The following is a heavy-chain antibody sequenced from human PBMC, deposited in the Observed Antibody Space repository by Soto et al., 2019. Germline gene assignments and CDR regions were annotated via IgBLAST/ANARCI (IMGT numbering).Heavy chain of an antibody. D-gene: IGHD2-15*01. CDR2: IYYNGNT. J-gene: IGHJ5*02. Sequence: PSETPSLTCTVSGGSISSGGYYWSWIRQHPGRGLEWIGYIYYNGNTYYNPSLKSRVTVSVDTSKNQFSLNVRSVTAADTAVYYCARCSLVVIPVPGFDPWGQGTLVTVSS. V-gene: IGHV4-31*03. CDR3: ARCSLVVIPVPGFDP. CDR1: GGSISSGGYY.